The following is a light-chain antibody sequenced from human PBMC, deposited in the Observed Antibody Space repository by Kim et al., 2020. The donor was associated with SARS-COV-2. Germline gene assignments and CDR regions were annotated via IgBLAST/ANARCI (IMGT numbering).Light chain of an antibody. CDR3: QQSYITPIT. Sequence: DIQMTQSPSSLPASAGDRVTITCRASQSINTRLNWYQQRPGEAPKLLIYGASTLRSGAPSRFSGSGSGTDFILTISDLQPEDFASYFCQQSYITPITFGPGTRLEIK. CDR2: GAS. V-gene: IGKV1-39*01. CDR1: QSINTR. J-gene: IGKJ5*01.